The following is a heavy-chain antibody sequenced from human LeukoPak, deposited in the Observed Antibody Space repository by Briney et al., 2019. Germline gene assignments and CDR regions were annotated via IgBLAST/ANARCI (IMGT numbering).Heavy chain of an antibody. J-gene: IGHJ4*02. Sequence: PSENLSLTCAVSGYSISSGYYWGWIRQPPGKGLEWIGSIYHSGSTYYNPSLKSRVTISVDTSKNQFSLKLSSVTAADTAVYYCARLPRVVVAGPFDYWGQGTLVTVSS. D-gene: IGHD6-19*01. CDR3: ARLPRVVVAGPFDY. CDR1: GYSISSGYY. V-gene: IGHV4-38-2*01. CDR2: IYHSGST.